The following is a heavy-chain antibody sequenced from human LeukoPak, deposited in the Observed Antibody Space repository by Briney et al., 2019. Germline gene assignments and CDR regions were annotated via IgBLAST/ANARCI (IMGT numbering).Heavy chain of an antibody. Sequence: GGSLRLSCAASGFTFSIYEMNWVRQAPGKGLEWVSYISSIGTTIYYADSVKGRFTISRDNAKNSLYLQMNSLRAEDTAVYYCARGEKGDYWGQGTLVTVSS. J-gene: IGHJ4*02. D-gene: IGHD1-26*01. CDR1: GFTFSIYE. CDR2: ISSIGTTI. CDR3: ARGEKGDY. V-gene: IGHV3-48*03.